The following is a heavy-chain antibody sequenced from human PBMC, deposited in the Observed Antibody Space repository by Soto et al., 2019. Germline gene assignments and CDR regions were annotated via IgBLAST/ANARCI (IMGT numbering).Heavy chain of an antibody. Sequence: QVQLVQSGAEVKKPGSSVKVSCKASGGTFSSYAISWVRHAPGQGLEWMRGIIPIFGTANYAQKFQGRVTITADESTSTAYIELSSLRSEDTAVYYCARESRYCSGGSCYFLPGIDYWGQGTLVTVSS. CDR2: IIPIFGTA. V-gene: IGHV1-69*12. D-gene: IGHD2-15*01. CDR3: ARESRYCSGGSCYFLPGIDY. CDR1: GGTFSSYA. J-gene: IGHJ4*02.